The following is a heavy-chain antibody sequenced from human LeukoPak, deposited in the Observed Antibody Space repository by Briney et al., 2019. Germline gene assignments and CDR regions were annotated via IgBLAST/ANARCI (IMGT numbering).Heavy chain of an antibody. CDR1: GFSLSTSGVG. CDR2: IYWNDDK. V-gene: IGHV2-5*01. CDR3: ARFIVVVVDDAFDI. D-gene: IGHD2-15*01. J-gene: IGHJ3*02. Sequence: SGPTLVNPTQTLTLTCTFSGFSLSTSGVGVGWIRQPPGKALEWLALIYWNDDKRYSPSLKSRLTITKDTSKNQVVLTMTNMDPVDTATYYCARFIVVVVDDAFDIWGQGTVVTVSS.